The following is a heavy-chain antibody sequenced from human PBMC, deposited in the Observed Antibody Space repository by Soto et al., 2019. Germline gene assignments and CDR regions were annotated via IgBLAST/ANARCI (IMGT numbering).Heavy chain of an antibody. Sequence: GGSLRLSCAASGFTFDDYAMHWVRQAPGKGLEWVSGISWNSGSIGYADSVKGRFTISRDNAKNSLYLQMNSLRAEDTALYYCAKEATRGAARPHYYFDYWGQGTLVTVSS. CDR3: AKEATRGAARPHYYFDY. V-gene: IGHV3-9*01. J-gene: IGHJ4*02. CDR1: GFTFDDYA. CDR2: ISWNSGSI. D-gene: IGHD6-6*01.